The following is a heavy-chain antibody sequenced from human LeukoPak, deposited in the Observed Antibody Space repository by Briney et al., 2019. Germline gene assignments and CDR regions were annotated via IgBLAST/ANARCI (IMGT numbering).Heavy chain of an antibody. CDR1: GYTFTSYY. Sequence: ASVKVSCKASGYTFTSYYMHWVRQAPGQGLEWMGIINPSGGSTSYEQKFQGRVTMTRDMSTSTVYMELSSLRSEDTAVYYCARDNSVEDTAWWFDPWGQGTLVTVSS. CDR2: INPSGGST. CDR3: ARDNSVEDTAWWFDP. J-gene: IGHJ5*02. V-gene: IGHV1-46*01. D-gene: IGHD4-23*01.